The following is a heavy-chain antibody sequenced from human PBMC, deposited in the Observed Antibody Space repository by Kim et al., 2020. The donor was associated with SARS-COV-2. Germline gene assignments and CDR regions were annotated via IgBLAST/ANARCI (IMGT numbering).Heavy chain of an antibody. CDR1: GFSFSSYG. CDR2: ISNNAGAT. D-gene: IGHD3-10*01. Sequence: GGSLRLSCAASGFSFSSYGMSWVRQAPGKGLQWVSTISNNAGATYSADSVKGRLTISRDNSKNTLYLQMNSLRADDTAVYYCAKAVYSHGLFDFWGQGSLVTVSS. V-gene: IGHV3-23*01. J-gene: IGHJ4*02. CDR3: AKAVYSHGLFDF.